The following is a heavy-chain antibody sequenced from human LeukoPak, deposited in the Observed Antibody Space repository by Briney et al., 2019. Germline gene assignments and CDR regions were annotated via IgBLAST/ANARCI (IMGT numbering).Heavy chain of an antibody. CDR1: W. J-gene: IGHJ4*02. D-gene: IGHD3-3*01. V-gene: IGHV3-7*01. Sequence: WMXWVXQAPGKGLEWVANIKYDGSDKNYVESVKGRFIISRDNAEKAVYLQMNSLRVDDTAVYYCARGAEWRDYWGQGTLVTVSS. CDR3: ARGAEWRDY. CDR2: IKYDGSDK.